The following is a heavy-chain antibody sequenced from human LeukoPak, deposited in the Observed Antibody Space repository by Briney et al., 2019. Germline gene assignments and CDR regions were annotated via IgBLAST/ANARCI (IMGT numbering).Heavy chain of an antibody. CDR3: AKDGHYYDSSGYYYVAHFDY. D-gene: IGHD3-22*01. CDR2: ISSSSSYI. V-gene: IGHV3-21*01. CDR1: GFTFSSYS. J-gene: IGHJ4*02. Sequence: GGSLRLSCAASGFTFSSYSMNWVRQAPGKGLEWVSSISSSSSYIYYADSVKGRFTISRDNAKNSLYLQMNSLRAEDTAVYYCAKDGHYYDSSGYYYVAHFDYWGQGTLVTVSS.